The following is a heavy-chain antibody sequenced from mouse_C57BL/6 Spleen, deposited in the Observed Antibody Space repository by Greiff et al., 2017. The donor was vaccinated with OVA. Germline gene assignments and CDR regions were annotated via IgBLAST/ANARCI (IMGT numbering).Heavy chain of an antibody. V-gene: IGHV1-81*01. D-gene: IGHD3-3*01. Sequence: VQLQESGAELARPGASVKLSCKASGYTFTSYGISWVKQRTGQGLEWIGEIYPRSGNTYYNEKFKGKATLTADKSSSTAYMELRSLTSEDSAVYFCARSRKGYAMDYWGQGTSVTVSS. CDR1: GYTFTSYG. CDR3: ARSRKGYAMDY. CDR2: IYPRSGNT. J-gene: IGHJ4*01.